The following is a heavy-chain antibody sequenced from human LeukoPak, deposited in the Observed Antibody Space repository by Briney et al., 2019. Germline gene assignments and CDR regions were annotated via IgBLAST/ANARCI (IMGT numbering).Heavy chain of an antibody. CDR3: AREGLNYYDSSGYSYYFDY. CDR1: GYTFTSYG. Sequence: ASVKVSCKASGYTFTSYGISWVRQAPGQGLEWMGWISAYNGNTNYAQKLQGRVTMTTDTSTSTAYMELSSLRSEDTAVYYCAREGLNYYDSSGYSYYFDYWGQGTLVTVSS. CDR2: ISAYNGNT. V-gene: IGHV1-18*01. D-gene: IGHD3-22*01. J-gene: IGHJ4*02.